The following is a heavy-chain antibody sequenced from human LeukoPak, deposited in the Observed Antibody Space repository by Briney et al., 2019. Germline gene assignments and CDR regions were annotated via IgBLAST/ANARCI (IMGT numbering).Heavy chain of an antibody. CDR2: IYYSGST. Sequence: PSETLSLTCTVSGGSISSYYWSWIRQPPGKGLEWIGYIYYSGSTNYNPSLNSRVTISVDTSKNHFSLKLRSATAADTAVHYRARDSRSGYSQPGGAWFAPWGQRTLVTVSS. CDR1: GGSISSYY. CDR3: ARDSRSGYSQPGGAWFAP. V-gene: IGHV4-59*01. D-gene: IGHD3-22*01. J-gene: IGHJ5*02.